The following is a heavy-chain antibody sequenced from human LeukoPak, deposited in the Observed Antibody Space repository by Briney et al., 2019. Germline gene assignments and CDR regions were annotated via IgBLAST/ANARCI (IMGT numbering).Heavy chain of an antibody. D-gene: IGHD2-21*02. Sequence: SETLSLTCTVSGDSINGFYWSWIRQPPGKGLEWIGYIYYSGSTNYNPSLKSRVTISVDTSKSQFSLKLSSVTAADTAVYYCARGVVTAPQTFDYWGQGTLVTVSS. CDR1: GDSINGFY. CDR2: IYYSGST. CDR3: ARGVVTAPQTFDY. V-gene: IGHV4-59*01. J-gene: IGHJ4*02.